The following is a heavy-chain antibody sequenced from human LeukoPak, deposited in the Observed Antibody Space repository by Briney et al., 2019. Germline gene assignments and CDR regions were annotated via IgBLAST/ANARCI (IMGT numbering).Heavy chain of an antibody. CDR1: GYSFSDYY. Sequence: GASVKVSCKASGYSFSDYYIHWVRQAPRQGLEWMGWINPNSGAASYAQKFQGRVTMTTDTSTRTAFMELSRLRSDDTALYHCARDFNDVGDVASAGAYWGQGTVVTVSS. CDR2: INPNSGAA. D-gene: IGHD2-15*01. V-gene: IGHV1-2*02. J-gene: IGHJ4*02. CDR3: ARDFNDVGDVASAGAY.